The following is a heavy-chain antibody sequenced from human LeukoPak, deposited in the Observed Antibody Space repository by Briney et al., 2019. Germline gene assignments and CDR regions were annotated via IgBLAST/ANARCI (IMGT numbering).Heavy chain of an antibody. V-gene: IGHV3-30*02. CDR3: AKDFYDSSGYSSPTDY. J-gene: IGHJ4*02. CDR2: IRYDGSNK. D-gene: IGHD3-22*01. CDR1: GFTFDDYG. Sequence: PGGSLRLSCAASGFTFDDYGMSWVRQAPGKGLEWVAFIRYDGSNKYYADSVKGRFTISRDNSKNTLYLQMNSLRAEDTAVYYCAKDFYDSSGYSSPTDYWGQGTLVTVSS.